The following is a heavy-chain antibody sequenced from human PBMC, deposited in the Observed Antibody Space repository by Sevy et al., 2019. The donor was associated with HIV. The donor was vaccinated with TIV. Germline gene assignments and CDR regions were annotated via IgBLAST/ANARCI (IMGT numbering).Heavy chain of an antibody. CDR2: IYTSGST. CDR3: TGWELLPRYYYYYYGMDV. CDR1: GGSISSYY. V-gene: IGHV4-4*07. D-gene: IGHD1-26*01. J-gene: IGHJ6*02. Sequence: SETLCLTCTVSGGSISSYYWSWIRQPAGKGLEWIGRIYTSGSTNYNPSLKSRVTMSVDTSKNQFSLKLSSVTAADTAVYYCTGWELLPRYYYYYYGMDVWGQGTTVTVSS.